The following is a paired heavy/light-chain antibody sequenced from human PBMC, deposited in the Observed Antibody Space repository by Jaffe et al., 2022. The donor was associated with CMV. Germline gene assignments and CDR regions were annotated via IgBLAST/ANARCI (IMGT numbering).Heavy chain of an antibody. CDR2: IRNKANSYTT. V-gene: IGHV3-72*01. J-gene: IGHJ5*02. D-gene: IGHD6-13*01. Sequence: EVQLVESGGGVVQPGGSLRLSCAASGFTFSDHYMDWVRQAPGKGLEWVGRIRNKANSYTTEYAASVKGRFTVSRDDSKNSLYLQMNSLKTEDTAVYYCCRAVPYTDSWYWFDPWGQGTLVTVSS. CDR1: GFTFSDHY. CDR3: CRAVPYTDSWYWFDP.
Light chain of an antibody. J-gene: IGKJ3*01. CDR3: QHIKSYPVT. V-gene: IGKV1-9*01. CDR2: GAS. Sequence: DIQLTQSPSFLSASVGDRVTITCRASQGISSYLAWYQQKPGKAPKLLIYGASTLQSGVPSRFSGSGSGTEFTLTISSLQPEDFGSYYCQHIKSYPVTFGPGTKVDIK. CDR1: QGISSY.